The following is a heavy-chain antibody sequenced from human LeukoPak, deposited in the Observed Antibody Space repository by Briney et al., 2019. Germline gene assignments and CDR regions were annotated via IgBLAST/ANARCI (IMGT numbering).Heavy chain of an antibody. CDR3: TRHPERSGYYSSLDS. V-gene: IGHV3-21*04. Sequence: PGGSLRLSCAASGFTFSRYSLNWVRQAPGKGLEWVSSISSGSSYMYYSDSVKGRFTISRDNAKNSLYLQMNSLKAEDTAMYYCTRHPERSGYYSSLDSWGQGALVTVSS. J-gene: IGHJ4*02. CDR1: GFTFSRYS. D-gene: IGHD3-22*01. CDR2: ISSGSSYM.